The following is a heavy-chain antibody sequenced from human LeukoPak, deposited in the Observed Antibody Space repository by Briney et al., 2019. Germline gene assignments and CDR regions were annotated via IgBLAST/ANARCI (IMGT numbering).Heavy chain of an antibody. J-gene: IGHJ4*02. CDR2: ISYGDGGT. CDR3: ARGLAVAGRTFDY. V-gene: IGHV3-23*01. D-gene: IGHD6-19*01. Sequence: GGSLRLSCETSGFTFSNYAMSWVRQAPGRGLEWVSGISYGDGGTYYADSVKGRFTISRDNAKNSLYLQMNSLRAEDTAVYYCARGLAVAGRTFDYWGQGTLVTVSS. CDR1: GFTFSNYA.